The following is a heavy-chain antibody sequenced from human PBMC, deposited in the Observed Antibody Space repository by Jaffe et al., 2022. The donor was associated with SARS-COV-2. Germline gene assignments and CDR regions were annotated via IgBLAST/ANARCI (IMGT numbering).Heavy chain of an antibody. D-gene: IGHD6-19*01. CDR3: AREGYSSGWYGSFDY. V-gene: IGHV3-21*01. J-gene: IGHJ4*02. Sequence: EVQLVESGGGLVKPGGSLRLSCAASGFTFSSYSMNWVRQAPGKGLEWVSSISSSSSYIYYADSVKGRFTISRDNAKNSLYLQMNSLRAEDTAVYYCAREGYSSGWYGSFDYWGQGTLVTVSS. CDR2: ISSSSSYI. CDR1: GFTFSSYS.